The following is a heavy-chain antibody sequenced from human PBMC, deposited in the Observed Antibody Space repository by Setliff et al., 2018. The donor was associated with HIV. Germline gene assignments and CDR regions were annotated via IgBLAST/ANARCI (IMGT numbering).Heavy chain of an antibody. CDR3: ARDRHSSGLGSYGP. CDR1: GGSFGVYR. Sequence: PSETLSLTCTISGGSFGVYRWSWIRQSAGRGLEWIGRIDSSGTTDYKPSLKGRVAISVDTSRNQFSLRVTSVTAADTAVYFYARDRHSSGLGSYGPWGPGILVTVSS. D-gene: IGHD3-10*01. CDR2: IDSSGTT. V-gene: IGHV4-4*07. J-gene: IGHJ5*02.